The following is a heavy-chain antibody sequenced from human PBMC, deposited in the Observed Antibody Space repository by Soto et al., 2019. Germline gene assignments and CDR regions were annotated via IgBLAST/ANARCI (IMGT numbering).Heavy chain of an antibody. CDR2: IYYSGST. Sequence: SETLSLTCTVTGGSISSSSYYWGWMGEPPGKGLEWIGSIYYSGSTYYNPSLKSRVTISVDTSKNQFSLKLSSVTAADTAVYYCARRLYYDSSGFEGGGMDVWGQGTTVT. V-gene: IGHV4-39*01. CDR1: GGSISSSSYY. J-gene: IGHJ6*02. D-gene: IGHD3-22*01. CDR3: ARRLYYDSSGFEGGGMDV.